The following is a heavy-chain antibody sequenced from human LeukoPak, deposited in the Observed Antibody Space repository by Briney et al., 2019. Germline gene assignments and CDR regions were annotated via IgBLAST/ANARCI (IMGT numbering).Heavy chain of an antibody. CDR3: ARAREPLIYTYYFEY. CDR1: GYSISSGYY. J-gene: IGHJ4*02. D-gene: IGHD1-14*01. CDR2: IYHSGST. Sequence: SETLSLTCSVSGYSISSGYYWGWIRQPPGKGLEWIGRIYHSGSTYYDPSLKSRVTISVDTSRNQFSLKLSSVTAADTAIYYCARAREPLIYTYYFEYWGQGTLVTVSS. V-gene: IGHV4-38-2*02.